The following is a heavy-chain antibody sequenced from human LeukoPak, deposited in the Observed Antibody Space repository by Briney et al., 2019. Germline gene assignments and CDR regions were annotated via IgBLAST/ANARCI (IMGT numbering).Heavy chain of an antibody. J-gene: IGHJ6*02. Sequence: ASVKVSCKASGGTFSSYAISWVRQAPGQGLEWMGWISAYNGNTNCAQKLQGRVTMTTDTSTSTAYMELRSLRSDDTAVYYCARDLEVRGVIPNVYGMDVWGQGTTVTVSS. CDR1: GGTFSSYA. D-gene: IGHD3-10*01. CDR2: ISAYNGNT. V-gene: IGHV1-18*01. CDR3: ARDLEVRGVIPNVYGMDV.